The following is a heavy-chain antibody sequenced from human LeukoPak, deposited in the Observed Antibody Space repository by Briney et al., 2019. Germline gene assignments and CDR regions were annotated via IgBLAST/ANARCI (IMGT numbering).Heavy chain of an antibody. D-gene: IGHD1-26*01. CDR2: ISGSGGST. J-gene: IGHJ4*02. V-gene: IGHV3-23*01. CDR3: AKDAGDSVGATTRDYFDY. CDR1: GFTFSSYE. Sequence: PGGSLRLSCAASGFTFSSYEMNWVRQAPGKGLEWVSAISGSGGSTYYADSVKGRFTISRDNSKNTLYLQMNSLRAEDTAVYYCAKDAGDSVGATTRDYFDYWGQGTLVTVSS.